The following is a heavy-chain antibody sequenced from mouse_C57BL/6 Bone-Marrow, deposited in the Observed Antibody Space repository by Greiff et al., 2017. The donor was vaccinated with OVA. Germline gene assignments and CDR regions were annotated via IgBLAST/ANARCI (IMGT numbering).Heavy chain of an antibody. CDR3: ARDSPYDYARFYAMDY. V-gene: IGHV7-1*01. Sequence: EVNLVESGGGLVQSGRSLRLSCATSGFTFSDFYMEWVRQAPGKGLEWIAASRNKANDYTTEYSASVKGRFIVSRDTSQSILYLQMNALRAEDTAIYYCARDSPYDYARFYAMDYWGQGTSVTVSS. CDR2: SRNKANDYTT. CDR1: GFTFSDFY. D-gene: IGHD2-4*01. J-gene: IGHJ4*01.